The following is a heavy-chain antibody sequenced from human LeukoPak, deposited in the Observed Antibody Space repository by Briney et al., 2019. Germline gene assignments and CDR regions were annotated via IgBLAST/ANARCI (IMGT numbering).Heavy chain of an antibody. CDR1: GFKFDDYG. Sequence: GGSLRLSCAASGFKFDDYGMSWVRQVPGKGLEWVSGINWNGGSRGYADSVKGRFTISRDNAKNSVYLQMNSLRSEDTAFYHCARDRCSSTSRYNTPNWFDPWGQGTLVTVSS. V-gene: IGHV3-20*01. CDR3: ARDRCSSTSRYNTPNWFDP. D-gene: IGHD2-2*02. J-gene: IGHJ5*02. CDR2: INWNGGSR.